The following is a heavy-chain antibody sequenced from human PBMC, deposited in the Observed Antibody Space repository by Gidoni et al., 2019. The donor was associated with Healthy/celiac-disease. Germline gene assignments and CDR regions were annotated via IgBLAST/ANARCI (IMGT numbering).Heavy chain of an antibody. CDR2: IWYDGSNK. CDR1: GFPFSSYG. Sequence: QVQLVESGGGVVQPGRSLRLSCAASGFPFSSYGMHWVRQAPGQGPEWGAVIWYDGSNKYYADSVKGRFTISRDNSKNTLYLQMNSLRAEDTAVYYCAREARYSYSYWGQGTLVTVSS. D-gene: IGHD5-18*01. V-gene: IGHV3-33*01. J-gene: IGHJ4*02. CDR3: AREARYSYSY.